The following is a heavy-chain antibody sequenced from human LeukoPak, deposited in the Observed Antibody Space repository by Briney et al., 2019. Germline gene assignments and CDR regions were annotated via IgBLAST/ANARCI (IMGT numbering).Heavy chain of an antibody. V-gene: IGHV3-30*02. D-gene: IGHD6-13*01. J-gene: IGHJ4*02. Sequence: GGSLRLSCAASGFTFSSYGMHWVRQAPGKGLEWVAFIGYDGTNKYYADSVRGRFTISRDNSKNTLYLQMNSLRGEDTAVYSCAKPSSQRSRSSEFDYWGQGTLVTVSS. CDR1: GFTFSSYG. CDR2: IGYDGTNK. CDR3: AKPSSQRSRSSEFDY.